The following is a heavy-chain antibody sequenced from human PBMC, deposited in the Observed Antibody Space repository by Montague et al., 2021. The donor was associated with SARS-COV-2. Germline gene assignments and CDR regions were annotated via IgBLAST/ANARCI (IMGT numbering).Heavy chain of an antibody. CDR1: GFTFGNYW. Sequence: SLRLSLSASGFTFGNYWMNWVRQAPGKGLEWVANIKQDGTEKYYVDSVKGRFTISRDNAKNSLYLQMNSLRADDTAVYYCARNDYGGVDYKYYGMGVWGQGATVTSP. J-gene: IGHJ6*02. CDR3: ARNDYGGVDYKYYGMGV. V-gene: IGHV3-7*01. CDR2: IKQDGTEK. D-gene: IGHD4-17*01.